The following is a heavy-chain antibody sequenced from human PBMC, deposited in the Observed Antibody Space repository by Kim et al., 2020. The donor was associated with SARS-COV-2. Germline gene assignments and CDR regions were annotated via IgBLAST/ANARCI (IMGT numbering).Heavy chain of an antibody. CDR3: ARADQWRAFDI. CDR2: VYFSGIT. CDR1: GGSISSHY. D-gene: IGHD6-19*01. J-gene: IGHJ3*02. Sequence: SKTLSLTCTVSGGSISSHYWSWIRQPPGKGLEWIGYVYFSGITNYNPSLKSRVTISVDTSKNQFSLKLTAVTAADTAVYYCARADQWRAFDIWGQGTLVT. V-gene: IGHV4-59*11.